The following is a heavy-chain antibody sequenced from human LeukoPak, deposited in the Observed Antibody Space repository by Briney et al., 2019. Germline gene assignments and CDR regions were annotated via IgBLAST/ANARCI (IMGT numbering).Heavy chain of an antibody. CDR2: ISYDGSNK. V-gene: IGHV3-30-3*01. CDR3: ARDRGDYDFWSGYDY. J-gene: IGHJ4*02. CDR1: GFTFSSYA. Sequence: PGGSLRLSCAASGFTFSSYAMHWVRQAPGKGLEWVAVISYDGSNKYYADSVKGRFTISRDNSKNTLYLQMNSLRAEDTAVYYCARDRGDYDFWSGYDYWGQGTLVTVSS. D-gene: IGHD3-3*01.